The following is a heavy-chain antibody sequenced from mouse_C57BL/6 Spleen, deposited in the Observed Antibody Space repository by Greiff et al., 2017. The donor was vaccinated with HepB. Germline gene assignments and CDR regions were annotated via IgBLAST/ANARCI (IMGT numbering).Heavy chain of an antibody. CDR1: GFSLTSYG. Sequence: QVQLQQSGPGLVQPSQSLSITCTVSGFSLTSYGVHWVRQSPGKGLEWLGVIWSGGSTDYNAAFISRLSISKDNSKSQVFFKMNSLQADDTARYYCARNRLEWYFGVWGTGTTGTVSS. J-gene: IGHJ1*03. CDR2: IWSGGST. CDR3: ARNRLEWYFGV. V-gene: IGHV2-2*01.